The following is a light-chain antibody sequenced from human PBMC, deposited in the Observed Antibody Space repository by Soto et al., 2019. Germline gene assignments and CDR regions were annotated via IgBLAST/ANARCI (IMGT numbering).Light chain of an antibody. Sequence: DIQLTQSPSTLSASVGDRVTITCRASQSISTWLAWYQQKPGKAPKLLIYKASSLEGGVPSRFSGSGSGTEFNITVSSLQPDDFATHYCQQYNTYPLTFGGGTKVDIK. CDR2: KAS. CDR3: QQYNTYPLT. J-gene: IGKJ4*01. CDR1: QSISTW. V-gene: IGKV1-5*03.